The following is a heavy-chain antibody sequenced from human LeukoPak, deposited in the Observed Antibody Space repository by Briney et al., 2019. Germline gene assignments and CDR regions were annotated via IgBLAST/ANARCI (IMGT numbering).Heavy chain of an antibody. CDR3: ARELSRTGFDY. D-gene: IGHD3/OR15-3a*01. CDR1: GFTFSIYG. J-gene: IGHJ4*02. Sequence: PGRSLRLSCAASGFTFSIYGMHWVRQAPGKGLEWVAVIWYDGSNKYYADSVKGRFTISRDNSKNTLYLQMNSLRAEDTAVYYCARELSRTGFDYWGQGTLVTVSS. V-gene: IGHV3-33*01. CDR2: IWYDGSNK.